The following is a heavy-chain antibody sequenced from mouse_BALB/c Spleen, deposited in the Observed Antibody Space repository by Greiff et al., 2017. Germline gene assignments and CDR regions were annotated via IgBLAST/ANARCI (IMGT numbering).Heavy chain of an antibody. CDR2: ISYSGST. D-gene: IGHD2-3*01. CDR1: GYSITSDYA. Sequence: VQLKESGPGLVKPSPSLSLSCTASGYSITSDYAWNWNRQLPGNQLEWRGYISYSGSTSYNPSLKSRISITQDTSKTQFFLQLNSVTTEDTATYYGARSDGHYCAMDYWGQGTSVTVSS. V-gene: IGHV3-2*02. J-gene: IGHJ4*01. CDR3: ARSDGHYCAMDY.